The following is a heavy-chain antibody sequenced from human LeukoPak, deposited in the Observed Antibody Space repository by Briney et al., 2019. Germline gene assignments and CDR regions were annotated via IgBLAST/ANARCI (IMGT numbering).Heavy chain of an antibody. V-gene: IGHV4-34*01. CDR2: INHSGST. CDR3: AREPYDSSGYYYGYFDY. J-gene: IGHJ4*02. D-gene: IGHD3-22*01. Sequence: PSETLSLTCAVYGGSFSGYYWSWIRQPPGKGLEWIGEINHSGSTNYNPPLKSRVTISVDTSKNQFSLKLSSVTAADTAVYYCAREPYDSSGYYYGYFDYWGQGTLVTVSS. CDR1: GGSFSGYY.